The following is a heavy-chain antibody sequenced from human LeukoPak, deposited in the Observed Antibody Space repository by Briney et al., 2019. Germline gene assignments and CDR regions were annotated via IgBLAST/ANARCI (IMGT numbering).Heavy chain of an antibody. J-gene: IGHJ4*02. CDR3: ARDLGKGEIQNFWSGYRNIDY. Sequence: GASVKVSCKASGYTFTSYGISWVRQAPGQGLEWMGWISAYNGNTNYAQKLQGRVTMTTDTSTRTAYMELRSLRSDDTAVYYCARDLGKGEIQNFWSGYRNIDYWGQGTLVTVSS. CDR1: GYTFTSYG. D-gene: IGHD3-3*01. CDR2: ISAYNGNT. V-gene: IGHV1-18*01.